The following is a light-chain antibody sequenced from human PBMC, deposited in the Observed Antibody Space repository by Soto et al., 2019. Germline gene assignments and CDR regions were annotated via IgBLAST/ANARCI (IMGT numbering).Light chain of an antibody. CDR1: QTISVS. CDR3: QQYDKYPT. J-gene: IGKJ1*01. V-gene: IGKV1-5*01. Sequence: IQMTQSPSTLSASVGDTVTITCRASQTISVSLAWYRQKPGKAPNLLIYDASTLQEGVPSRFSGSGSGTEFTLTVTRLQPDDFAKYFCQQYDKYPTFGHGTKVDVK. CDR2: DAS.